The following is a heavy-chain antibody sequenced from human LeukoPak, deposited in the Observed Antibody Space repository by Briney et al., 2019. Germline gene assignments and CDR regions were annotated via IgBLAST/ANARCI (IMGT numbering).Heavy chain of an antibody. J-gene: IGHJ4*02. D-gene: IGHD1-26*01. V-gene: IGHV3-30*02. Sequence: GGSLRLSCAASGFTFSSYGMHWVRQAPGKGLDWVAFIRYDGSNKYYADSVKGRFTISRDNSKNTLYLQMNSLRAEDTAVYYCAKDSQDVRATRFYFDYWGQGTLVTVSS. CDR1: GFTFSSYG. CDR2: IRYDGSNK. CDR3: AKDSQDVRATRFYFDY.